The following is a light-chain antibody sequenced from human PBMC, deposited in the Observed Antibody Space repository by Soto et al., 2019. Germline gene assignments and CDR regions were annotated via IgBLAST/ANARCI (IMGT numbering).Light chain of an antibody. CDR1: SSNIGSNT. CDR3: AAGDDSLNGWV. Sequence: QSVLTQPPSASGTPGQRVTISCSGSSSNIGSNTVNWYQQLPGTAPKLHIYSNNQRPSGVPDRFSGSKSGTSASLAISGLQFEDEADYYCAAGDDSLNGWVFGGGTKLTVL. J-gene: IGLJ3*02. V-gene: IGLV1-44*01. CDR2: SNN.